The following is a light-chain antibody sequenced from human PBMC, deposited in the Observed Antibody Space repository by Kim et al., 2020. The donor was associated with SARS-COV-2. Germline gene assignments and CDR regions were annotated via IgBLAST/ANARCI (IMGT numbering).Light chain of an antibody. Sequence: LSAGERATLTCRASQSVRTYLAWYQQRSGQAPRVLIYDASNRATGIPARFSGSGSGTDFTLTISSLQPEDFAVYYCQQRSSWPLTFGGGTKVDIK. CDR2: DAS. J-gene: IGKJ4*01. V-gene: IGKV3-11*01. CDR3: QQRSSWPLT. CDR1: QSVRTY.